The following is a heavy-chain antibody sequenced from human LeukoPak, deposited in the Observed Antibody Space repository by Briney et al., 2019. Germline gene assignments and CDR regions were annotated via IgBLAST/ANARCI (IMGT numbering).Heavy chain of an antibody. CDR2: INSDGSST. V-gene: IGHV3-74*01. J-gene: IGHJ4*02. CDR3: ARSGGQWLVLDY. CDR1: GFTFSSYW. D-gene: IGHD6-19*01. Sequence: PGGSLRLSCAASGFTFSSYWMHWVRQAPGKGLVWVSRINSDGSSTSYADSVKGRFTISRDNAKNTLYLQMSSLRAEDTAVYYCARSGGQWLVLDYWGQGTLVTVSS.